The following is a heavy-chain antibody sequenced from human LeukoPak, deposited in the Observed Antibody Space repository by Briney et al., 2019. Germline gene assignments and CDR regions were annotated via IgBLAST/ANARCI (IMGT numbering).Heavy chain of an antibody. Sequence: SETLSLTCAVYGGSLSGYYWSWIRQPPGKGLEWIGEINHSGSTNYNPSLKSRVTISVDTSKNQFSLKLSSVTAADTAVYYCARGGPLDYWGQGTLVTVSS. CDR1: GGSLSGYY. J-gene: IGHJ4*02. V-gene: IGHV4-34*01. CDR3: ARGGPLDY. CDR2: INHSGST.